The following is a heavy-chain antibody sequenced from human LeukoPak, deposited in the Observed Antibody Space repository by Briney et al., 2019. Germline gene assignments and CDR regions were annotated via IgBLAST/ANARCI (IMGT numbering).Heavy chain of an antibody. CDR1: GGSISSSNW. CDR2: VYHSGST. J-gene: IGHJ4*02. V-gene: IGHV4-4*02. D-gene: IGHD4-17*01. Sequence: SGTLSLTCAVSGGSISSSNWWSWVRQPPGKGLEWIGEVYHSGSTSYNPSLKSRVIMSVDKSKNQFSLKLNSVTAADTAVYYCARGGDYGDLRYFDYWGQGTLVTVSS. CDR3: ARGGDYGDLRYFDY.